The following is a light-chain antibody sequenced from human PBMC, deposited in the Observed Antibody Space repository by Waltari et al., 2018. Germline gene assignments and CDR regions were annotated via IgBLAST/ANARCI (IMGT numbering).Light chain of an antibody. V-gene: IGKV3D-7*01. Sequence: EIVMTQSPATLSLSPGARAPLSCRASQSVSSSYLSWYQQKPGQAPRLLIYGASTRATGIPARFSGSGSGTDFTLTISSLQPEDFAVYYCQQDYNLPLTFGGGTKVEIK. J-gene: IGKJ4*01. CDR2: GAS. CDR1: QSVSSSY. CDR3: QQDYNLPLT.